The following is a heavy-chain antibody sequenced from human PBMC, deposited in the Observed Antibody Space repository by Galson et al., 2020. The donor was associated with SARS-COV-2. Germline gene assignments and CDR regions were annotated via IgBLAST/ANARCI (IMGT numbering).Heavy chain of an antibody. CDR3: AKEGASISSSALDL. CDR1: GFSFSSYG. J-gene: IGHJ5*02. Sequence: GGSLRLSCAASGFSFSSYGMHWVRQAPGKGLEWVAFTPYDGSIKYYADSVKGRFTISRDNSKNTLYLQMNSLRPEDTAVYYCAKEGASISSSALDLWVQGTRVTVSS. CDR2: TPYDGSIK. V-gene: IGHV3-30*02. D-gene: IGHD3-10*01.